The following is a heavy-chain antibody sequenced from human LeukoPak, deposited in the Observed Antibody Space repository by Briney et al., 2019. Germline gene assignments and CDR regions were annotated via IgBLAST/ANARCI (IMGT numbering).Heavy chain of an antibody. CDR2: IYTSGST. Sequence: KPSETLSLTCTVSGGSISSYYWSWIRQPAGKGLEWIARIYTSGSTNYNPSLKSRVTMSVDTSKNQFSLKLSSVTAADTAVYYCAREDPYDFWSGYYLFDPWGQGTLVTVSS. V-gene: IGHV4-4*07. CDR3: AREDPYDFWSGYYLFDP. D-gene: IGHD3-3*01. J-gene: IGHJ5*02. CDR1: GGSISSYY.